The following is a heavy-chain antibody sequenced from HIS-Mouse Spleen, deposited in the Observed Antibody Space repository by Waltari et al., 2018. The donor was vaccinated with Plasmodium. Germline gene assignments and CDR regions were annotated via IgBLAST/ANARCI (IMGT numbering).Heavy chain of an antibody. Sequence: EVQLVESGGGLVQPGGSLRLSCPASGFTFSSYWMSWVRQAPGEGLEGVANIKQDGSEKYYVDSVKGRFTISRDNAKNSLYLQMNSLRAEDTAVYYCASSWYWYFDLWGRGTLVTVSS. CDR1: GFTFSSYW. J-gene: IGHJ2*01. CDR2: IKQDGSEK. D-gene: IGHD6-13*01. V-gene: IGHV3-7*01. CDR3: ASSWYWYFDL.